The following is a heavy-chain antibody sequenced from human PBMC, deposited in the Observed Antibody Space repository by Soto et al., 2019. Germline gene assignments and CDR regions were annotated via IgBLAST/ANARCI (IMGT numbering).Heavy chain of an antibody. D-gene: IGHD3-16*01. CDR3: ARGGYDYIWGSSATRYYMDV. Sequence: QVQLQQWGAGLLKPSETLSLTCAVYGGSFSGYYWSWIRQPPGKGLEWIGEINHSGSTNYNPSLKSRVTISVDTSKNQFSLKLSSVTAADTAVYYCARGGYDYIWGSSATRYYMDVWGKGTTVTVSS. CDR2: INHSGST. CDR1: GGSFSGYY. V-gene: IGHV4-34*01. J-gene: IGHJ6*03.